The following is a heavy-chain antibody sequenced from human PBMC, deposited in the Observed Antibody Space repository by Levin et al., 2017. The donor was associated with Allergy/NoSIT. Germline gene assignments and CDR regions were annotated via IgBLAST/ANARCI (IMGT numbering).Heavy chain of an antibody. V-gene: IGHV4-34*01. CDR1: GGSLSGYY. J-gene: IGHJ6*02. D-gene: IGHD1-1*01. Sequence: GSLRLSCAVYGGSLSGYYWNWIRQPPGEGLEWIGEISYSGSTNYNPSLKSRVSISADTYKKQFSLKVTSVTAADTAVYYCARMNATYVGTDLYNYYGLDVWGQGTTVTVSS. CDR2: ISYSGST. CDR3: ARMNATYVGTDLYNYYGLDV.